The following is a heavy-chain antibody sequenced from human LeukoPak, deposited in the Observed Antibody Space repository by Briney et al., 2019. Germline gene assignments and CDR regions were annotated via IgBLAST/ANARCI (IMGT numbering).Heavy chain of an antibody. CDR2: IKQDGSEK. Sequence: ETLSLTCTVSGGSISSYYWSWVRQAPGKGLEWVANIKQDGSEKYYVDSVKGRFTISRDNAKNSLYLQMNSLRAEDTAVYYCARDNGDYFRVYWGQGTLVTVSS. J-gene: IGHJ4*02. CDR3: ARDNGDYFRVY. D-gene: IGHD4-17*01. CDR1: GGSISSYY. V-gene: IGHV3-7*01.